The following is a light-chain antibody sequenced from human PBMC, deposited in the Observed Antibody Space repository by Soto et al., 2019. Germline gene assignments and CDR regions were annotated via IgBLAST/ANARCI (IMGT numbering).Light chain of an antibody. CDR1: QGISSY. Sequence: IQLTQSPSSLSASVGDRVTITCRASQGISSYLAWYQQKPGKAPKLLIYAASTLQSGVPSWFSGSGSGTDFTLTISSLQPEDFATYYCQQLNSYPPTFGPGTKVDIK. V-gene: IGKV1-9*01. CDR2: AAS. CDR3: QQLNSYPPT. J-gene: IGKJ3*01.